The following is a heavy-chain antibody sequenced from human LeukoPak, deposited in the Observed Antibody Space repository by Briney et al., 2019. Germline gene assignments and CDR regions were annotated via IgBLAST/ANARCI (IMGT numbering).Heavy chain of an antibody. J-gene: IGHJ4*02. CDR1: GGTFSSYA. CDR2: IIPIFGTA. CDR3: ARGRYYYDSSGYYPRHYFDY. Sequence: SVKVSCKASGGTFSSYAISWVRQAPGQGLEWMGGIIPIFGTANYAQKFQGRVTITTDESTSTAYMELSSLRSEDTAVYYCARGRYYYDSSGYYPRHYFDYWGQGTLVTLSS. V-gene: IGHV1-69*05. D-gene: IGHD3-22*01.